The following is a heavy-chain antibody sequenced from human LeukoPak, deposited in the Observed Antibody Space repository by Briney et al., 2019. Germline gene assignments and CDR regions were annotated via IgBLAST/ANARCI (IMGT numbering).Heavy chain of an antibody. CDR1: GFSFTNAW. Sequence: GGSLRLSCAASGFSFTNAWMNWVRQAPGKGLEWVGRVKRKSDGGTADYAAPVEGRFTISRDDSKNTLYLQMNSLRAEDTAVYYCAKSSPPPLRYWGQGTLVTVSS. CDR3: AKSSPPPLRY. V-gene: IGHV3-15*01. J-gene: IGHJ4*02. CDR2: VKRKSDGGTA.